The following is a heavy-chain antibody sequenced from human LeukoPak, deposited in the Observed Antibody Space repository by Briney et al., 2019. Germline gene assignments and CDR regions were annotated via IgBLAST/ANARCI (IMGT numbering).Heavy chain of an antibody. CDR1: GFTFSSYW. V-gene: IGHV3-74*03. J-gene: IGHJ1*01. CDR2: TNTDGSST. CDR3: YGANAEH. Sequence: GGSLRLSCAASGFTFSSYWVHWVRQAPGKGLVWVSGTNTDGSSTMYADSVKGRFTIARDNAKNTLYLQMNSLRAEDTAVYYCYGANAEHWGQGTLVTVSS. D-gene: IGHD4-23*01.